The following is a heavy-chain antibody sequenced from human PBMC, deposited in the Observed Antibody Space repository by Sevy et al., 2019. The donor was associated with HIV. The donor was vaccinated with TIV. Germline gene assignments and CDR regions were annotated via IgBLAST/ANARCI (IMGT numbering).Heavy chain of an antibody. CDR3: ARGFHYYDSSGYYWP. J-gene: IGHJ5*02. D-gene: IGHD3-22*01. CDR2: INPNSGGT. V-gene: IGHV1-2*02. Sequence: ASVKVSCKASGYTFTGYYMHWVRQAPGQGLEWMGWINPNSGGTNYAQTFQGRVTMTRDTSISTAYMELSRLRSDDTAVYYCARGFHYYDSSGYYWPWGQGTLVTVSS. CDR1: GYTFTGYY.